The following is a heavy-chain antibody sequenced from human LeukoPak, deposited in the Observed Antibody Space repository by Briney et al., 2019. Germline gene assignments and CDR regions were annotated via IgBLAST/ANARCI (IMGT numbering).Heavy chain of an antibody. CDR2: ISYDGSNK. D-gene: IGHD6-19*01. J-gene: IGHJ4*02. V-gene: IGHV3-30*18. CDR1: GFTFSSYG. CDR3: AKEHSSGWLNDY. Sequence: GGSLRLSCAASGFTFSSYGMHWVRQAPGKGLEWVAVISYDGSNKYYADSVKGRFTISRDNSKNTLYLQMNSLRAEGTAVYYCAKEHSSGWLNDYWGQGTLVTVSS.